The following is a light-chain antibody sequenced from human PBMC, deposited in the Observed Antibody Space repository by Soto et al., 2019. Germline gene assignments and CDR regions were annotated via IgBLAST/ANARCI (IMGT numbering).Light chain of an antibody. J-gene: IGLJ2*01. CDR3: QSYDGYSVV. CDR1: SGNIASNY. CDR2: QDD. Sequence: NFMLTQPHSVSESLGKTVTISCTRSSGNIASNYVQWYQQRPGSSPTPLIYQDDQRASGVPDRFSGSMDTSSNSASLTISGLKTEYEADYACQSYDGYSVVFGGGTKLTVL. V-gene: IGLV6-57*01.